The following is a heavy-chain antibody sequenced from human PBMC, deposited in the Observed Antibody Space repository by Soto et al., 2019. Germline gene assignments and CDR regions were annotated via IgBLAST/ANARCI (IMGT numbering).Heavy chain of an antibody. CDR2: ISPYDDNT. CDR3: AGGGSPFGYCDL. CDR1: GYTFTSYG. V-gene: IGHV1-18*01. Sequence: GASVKVSCKASGYTFTSYGISWVRQAPGQGLEWLGWISPYDDNTKYSQKFQGRVTITRDTSASTAYMELSSLRSEDTFLYYWAGGGSPFGYCDLWGRGTLVT. D-gene: IGHD1-26*01. J-gene: IGHJ2*01.